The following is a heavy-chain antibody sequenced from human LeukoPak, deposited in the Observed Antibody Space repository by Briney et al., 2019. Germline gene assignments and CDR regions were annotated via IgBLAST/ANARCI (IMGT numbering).Heavy chain of an antibody. D-gene: IGHD1-26*01. V-gene: IGHV4-39*07. CDR2: INYSGST. J-gene: IGHJ4*02. Sequence: SETLSLTCSVSGGSISRGSYYWGWIRQSPGKGLEWIGSINYSGSTYYNPSLKSRVTISVDTSKNQFSLKLSSVTDADTAVYYCARSSGMTAVDYWGQGTLVTVSS. CDR1: GGSISRGSYY. CDR3: ARSSGMTAVDY.